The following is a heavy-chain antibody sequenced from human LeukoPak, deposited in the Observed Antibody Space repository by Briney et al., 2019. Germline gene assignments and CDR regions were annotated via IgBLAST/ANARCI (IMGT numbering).Heavy chain of an antibody. D-gene: IGHD3-10*01. J-gene: IGHJ4*02. CDR2: IIESGEST. Sequence: GGSLTLSCAASGVTFNKYAVYWVRQPPGKGLEWVSTIIESGESTYYTDSVKGRFTISRDNSKNKLYLQMNSLRAEDTAFYYCAKGSEQYYFDSWGQGTLVTVSS. CDR3: AKGSEQYYFDS. CDR1: GVTFNKYA. V-gene: IGHV3-23*01.